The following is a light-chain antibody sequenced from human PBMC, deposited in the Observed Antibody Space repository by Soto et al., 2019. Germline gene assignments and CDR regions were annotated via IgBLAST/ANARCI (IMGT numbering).Light chain of an antibody. Sequence: QSVLTQPPSASGTPGQRVTISCSGSSSNIGSNYVYWYQQLPGTAPKLLIYRNNQRPSGVSDRFSGSKSGTSASLAISGLRSEDEADYYCAAWDDSLSVPFGGGTQLTVL. CDR2: RNN. CDR1: SSNIGSNY. J-gene: IGLJ2*01. V-gene: IGLV1-47*01. CDR3: AAWDDSLSVP.